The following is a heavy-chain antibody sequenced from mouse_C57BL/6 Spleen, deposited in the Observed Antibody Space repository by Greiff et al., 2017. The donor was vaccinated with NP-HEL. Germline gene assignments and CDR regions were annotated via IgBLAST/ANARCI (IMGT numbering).Heavy chain of an antibody. Sequence: VHLVESGAELVKPGASVKLSCKASGYTFTSYWMHWVKQRPGRGLEWIGRIDPNSGGTKYNEKFKSKATLTVDKPSSTADMQLSSLTSEDSAVYYCARTYYSNYDFAYWGQGTLVTVSA. V-gene: IGHV1-72*01. CDR3: ARTYYSNYDFAY. CDR1: GYTFTSYW. D-gene: IGHD2-5*01. CDR2: IDPNSGGT. J-gene: IGHJ3*01.